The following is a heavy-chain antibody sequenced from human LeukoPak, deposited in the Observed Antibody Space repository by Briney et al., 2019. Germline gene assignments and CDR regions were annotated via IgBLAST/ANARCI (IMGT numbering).Heavy chain of an antibody. Sequence: GESLKISCQGSGYSFSNYWIGLVRQMPGKGLEWMGIIYPDDSDTRFSPSFQGQVTISADKSVTTAYLQWSSLKASDTAMYYCALGAVRGVHAFDIWGQGTMVTVSS. D-gene: IGHD3-10*01. CDR2: IYPDDSDT. J-gene: IGHJ3*02. CDR1: GYSFSNYW. CDR3: ALGAVRGVHAFDI. V-gene: IGHV5-51*01.